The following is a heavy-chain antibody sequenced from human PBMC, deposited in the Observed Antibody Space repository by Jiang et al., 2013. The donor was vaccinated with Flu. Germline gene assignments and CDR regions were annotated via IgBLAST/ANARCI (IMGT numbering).Heavy chain of an antibody. V-gene: IGHV3-30*18. CDR1: GFSFSTYG. CDR3: AKDLRSARDGNNYGGDY. J-gene: IGHJ4*02. Sequence: QLLESGGGVVQPGRSLRLSCAASGFSFSTYGMHWARQAPGKGLEWVSIISYDGKNKWYVDSVKGRFTISRDNSKNTLYLQMDSLRAEDTAVYYCAKDLRSARDGNNYGGDYWGQGTLVTVSS. CDR2: ISYDGKNK. D-gene: IGHD5-24*01.